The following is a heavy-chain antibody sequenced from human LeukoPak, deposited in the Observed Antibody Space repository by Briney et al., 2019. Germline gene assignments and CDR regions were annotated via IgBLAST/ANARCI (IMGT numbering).Heavy chain of an antibody. Sequence: GASVKVSCKASGGTFSSYAISWVRQAPGQGLEWMGRIIPIFGTANYAQKFQGRVTITMDESTSTAYMELSSLRSEDTAVYYCARGYSSPTDYYYYMDVWGKGTTVTVSS. V-gene: IGHV1-69*05. D-gene: IGHD4-11*01. J-gene: IGHJ6*03. CDR2: IIPIFGTA. CDR1: GGTFSSYA. CDR3: ARGYSSPTDYYYYMDV.